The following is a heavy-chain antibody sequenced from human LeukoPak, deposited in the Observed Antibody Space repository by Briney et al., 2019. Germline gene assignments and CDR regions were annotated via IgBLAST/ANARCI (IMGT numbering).Heavy chain of an antibody. CDR1: GFTFSSYW. J-gene: IGHJ4*02. CDR2: INSDGSRT. Sequence: PGGSLRLSCAASGFTFSSYWMHWVRQAPGKGLVWVSHINSDGSRTNFADSVKGRFTISRDSAKNTLYLQMNSLRVEDTAVYYCGRDSPLVGVTVDYWGQGTLVTVSS. V-gene: IGHV3-74*01. D-gene: IGHD1-26*01. CDR3: GRDSPLVGVTVDY.